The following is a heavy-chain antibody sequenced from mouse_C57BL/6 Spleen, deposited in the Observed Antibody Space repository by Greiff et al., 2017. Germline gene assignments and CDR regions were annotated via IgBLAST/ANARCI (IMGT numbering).Heavy chain of an antibody. D-gene: IGHD2-12*01. CDR3: AERGACYSPWFAY. CDR2: IYPSDSET. V-gene: IGHV1-61*01. CDR1: GYTFTSYW. J-gene: IGHJ3*01. Sequence: QVQLQQPGAELVRPGSSVKLSCKASGYTFTSYWMDWVKQRPGQGLEWIGNIYPSDSETHYNQKFKDKATLTVDKSSSTAYMQHSSLTSEDSAVYYCAERGACYSPWFAYWGQGTLVTVSA.